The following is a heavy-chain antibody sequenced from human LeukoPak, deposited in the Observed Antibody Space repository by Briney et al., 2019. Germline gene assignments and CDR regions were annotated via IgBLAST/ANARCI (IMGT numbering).Heavy chain of an antibody. Sequence: SVKVSCKASGGTFSSYAISWVRQAPGQGLEWMGRIIPILGIANYAQKFRGRVTITADKSTSTAYMELSSLRSEDTAVYYCARPHYGGNQIDYWGQGTLVTVSS. CDR2: IIPILGIA. D-gene: IGHD4-23*01. CDR1: GGTFSSYA. J-gene: IGHJ4*02. V-gene: IGHV1-69*04. CDR3: ARPHYGGNQIDY.